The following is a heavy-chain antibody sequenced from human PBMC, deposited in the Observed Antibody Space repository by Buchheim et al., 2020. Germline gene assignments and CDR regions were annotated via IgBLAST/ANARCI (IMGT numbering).Heavy chain of an antibody. J-gene: IGHJ4*02. CDR2: ISYSGNT. D-gene: IGHD1-1*01. Sequence: QFQLQESGPGLVKPSETLSLTCTVSGGSISSHYWSWIRQPPGKGLEWIGDISYSGNTNYNPSLKSRVTISADTSKNQFSLQLSSVTAADTAVYYCAGDRNTNNWYFYWGQGAL. CDR1: GGSISSHY. V-gene: IGHV4-59*11. CDR3: AGDRNTNNWYFY.